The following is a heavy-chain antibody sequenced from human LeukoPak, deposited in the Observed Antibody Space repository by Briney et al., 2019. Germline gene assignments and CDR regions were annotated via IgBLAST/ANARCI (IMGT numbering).Heavy chain of an antibody. V-gene: IGHV3-20*04. Sequence: ETLSLTCTVSGGSISSYYWSWIRQPPGKGLEWVSGVNWNGGSTGYADSVKGRFTISSDNAKNSLFLQMNSLRAEDTALYYCARFPGAFDIWGQGTMVTVSS. CDR3: ARFPGAFDI. J-gene: IGHJ3*02. CDR1: GGSISSYY. CDR2: VNWNGGST.